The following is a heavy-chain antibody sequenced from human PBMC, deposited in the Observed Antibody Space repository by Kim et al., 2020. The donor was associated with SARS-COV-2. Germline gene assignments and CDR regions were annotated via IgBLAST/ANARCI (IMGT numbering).Heavy chain of an antibody. V-gene: IGHV1-3*01. D-gene: IGHD3-22*01. CDR3: ARDGGTDYYDNSVDY. J-gene: IGHJ4*02. Sequence: EWRGWINAGNGNTKYSQKFQGRVTITRDTYASTAYMELSSLRSEDTAVYYCARDGGTDYYDNSVDYWGQGTLVTVSS. CDR2: INAGNGNT.